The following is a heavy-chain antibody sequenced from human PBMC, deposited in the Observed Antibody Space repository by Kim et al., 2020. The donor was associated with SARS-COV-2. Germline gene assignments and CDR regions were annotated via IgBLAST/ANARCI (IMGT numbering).Heavy chain of an antibody. CDR1: EFTFSNYA. CDR2: IKNSVGRK. D-gene: IGHD2-2*01. CDR3: AKASGSSVLYGMDV. J-gene: IGHJ6*02. V-gene: IGHV3-23*01. Sequence: GGSLRLSCAASEFTFSNYAMSWVRQAPGKGLEWVSGIKNSVGRKSNTDSVKGRFAISRDNSKNTLYLQMNSLRAEDTAVYFCAKASGSSVLYGMDVWGQGTTVTVSS.